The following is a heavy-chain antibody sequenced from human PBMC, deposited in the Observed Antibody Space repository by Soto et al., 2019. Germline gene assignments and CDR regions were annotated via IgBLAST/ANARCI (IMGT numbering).Heavy chain of an antibody. D-gene: IGHD1-26*01. CDR3: ARLEGATYYYYYSGMDV. CDR1: GESVTRYW. V-gene: IGHV5-51*01. CDR2: IYPGDSDT. Sequence: SVKISCERCGESVTRYWWCSVRQINGKGLEWMGIIYPGDSDTRYSPSFQGQVTISADKSISTAYLQWSSLKASDTAMYYCARLEGATYYYYYSGMDVWGQGTTVTVSS. J-gene: IGHJ6*02.